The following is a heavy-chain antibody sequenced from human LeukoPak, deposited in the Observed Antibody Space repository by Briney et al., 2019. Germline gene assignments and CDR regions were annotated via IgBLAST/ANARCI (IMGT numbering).Heavy chain of an antibody. V-gene: IGHV5-51*01. CDR3: ARLSGGSP. CDR2: IFPADSDT. D-gene: IGHD2-15*01. J-gene: IGHJ5*02. Sequence: AGESLKISCQASGYSFTSSWIGWVRQMPGKGLEWMGTIFPADSDTRYSPSFQGQVTISVDKSNNTAYLQWSSLEASDNAIYYCARLSGGSPWGQGTLVTVSS. CDR1: GYSFTSSW.